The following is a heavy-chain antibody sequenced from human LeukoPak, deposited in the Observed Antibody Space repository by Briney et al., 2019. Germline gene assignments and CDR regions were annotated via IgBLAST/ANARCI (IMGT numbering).Heavy chain of an antibody. J-gene: IGHJ5*02. CDR1: GYTFTPSY. CDR3: ARGPPTTMTNRYFGLFDP. V-gene: IGHV1-46*01. D-gene: IGHD4-17*01. Sequence: ASVRASCTPSGYTFTPSYIHWGRQAPGPRRGGMGIINPSGGPANYAQKNQGRVTTTRDTSMSTVYMELNSLKSGDTAVYYCARGPPTTMTNRYFGLFDPWGQGTSVTVSS. CDR2: INPSGGPA.